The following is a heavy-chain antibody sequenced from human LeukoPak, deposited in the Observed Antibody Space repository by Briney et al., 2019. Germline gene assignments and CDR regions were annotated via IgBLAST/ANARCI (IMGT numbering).Heavy chain of an antibody. CDR3: ARTSSYGDFPSYFDY. CDR2: IKQDGSEK. V-gene: IGHV3-7*01. Sequence: GGSLRLSCAASGFTFSSYWMSWVRQAPGKGLEWVANIKQDGSEKYYVDSVEGRFTISRDNAKNSLYLQMNSLRAEDTAVYYCARTSSYGDFPSYFDYWGQGTLVTVSS. D-gene: IGHD4-17*01. CDR1: GFTFSSYW. J-gene: IGHJ4*02.